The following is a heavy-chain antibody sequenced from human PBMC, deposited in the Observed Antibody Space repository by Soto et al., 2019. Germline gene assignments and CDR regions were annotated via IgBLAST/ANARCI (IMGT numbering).Heavy chain of an antibody. J-gene: IGHJ6*02. CDR2: IYYSGST. CDR1: GGSISSGGYY. Sequence: QVQLQESGPGLVKPSQTLSLTCTVSGGSISSGGYYWSWIRQHPGKGLEWIGYIYYSGSTYYNPSLKGRVTISVDTSKHQFSLKLSSVTAADTAVYYCAVSRDGYSMDVWGQGTTVTVSS. D-gene: IGHD2-2*01. CDR3: AVSRDGYSMDV. V-gene: IGHV4-31*03.